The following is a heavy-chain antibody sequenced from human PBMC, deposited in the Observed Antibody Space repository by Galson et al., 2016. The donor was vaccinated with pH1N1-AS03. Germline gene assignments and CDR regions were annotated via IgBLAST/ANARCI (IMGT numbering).Heavy chain of an antibody. D-gene: IGHD1-26*01. CDR2: ISAHNGYT. Sequence: SVKVSCKASGYTFTSYGITWVRQAPGQGLEWMGWISAHNGYTKYAQKLQGRVTMTTDTSTSTAYMELRSLRSDDTAVCCCARAAGELLSRSDYWGQGTLVTVSS. J-gene: IGHJ4*02. V-gene: IGHV1-18*04. CDR1: GYTFTSYG. CDR3: ARAAGELLSRSDY.